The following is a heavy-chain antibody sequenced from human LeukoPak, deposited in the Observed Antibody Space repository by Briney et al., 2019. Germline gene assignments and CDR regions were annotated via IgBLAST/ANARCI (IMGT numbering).Heavy chain of an antibody. Sequence: ASVKVSCMTFGFNFITSSIYWVRQAPGQRLEWLGWITVASGNTRYSDNLQGRVTLTRDTSANALYLDLSDLRSEDTAVYYCVAGTLGYWGQGTLVTVS. CDR2: ITVASGNT. J-gene: IGHJ4*02. CDR3: VAGTLGY. CDR1: GFNFITSS. D-gene: IGHD3-3*01. V-gene: IGHV1-3*01.